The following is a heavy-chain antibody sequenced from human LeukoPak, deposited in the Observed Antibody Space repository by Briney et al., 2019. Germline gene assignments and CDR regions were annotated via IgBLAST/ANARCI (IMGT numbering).Heavy chain of an antibody. CDR3: AKSRSHSSTWYGSDFDY. CDR1: GFTFSNYA. Sequence: GGSLRLSCAASGFTFSNYAMSWVRQAPGKGLEWVSSMSGSGGSTYYADSVKGRFTISRDNSNNTLYLQMNSLRAEDTALYYCAKSRSHSSTWYGSDFDYWGQGTLVTVSS. V-gene: IGHV3-23*01. D-gene: IGHD6-13*01. CDR2: MSGSGGST. J-gene: IGHJ4*02.